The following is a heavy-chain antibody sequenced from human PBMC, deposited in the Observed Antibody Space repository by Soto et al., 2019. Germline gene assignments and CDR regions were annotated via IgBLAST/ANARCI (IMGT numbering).Heavy chain of an antibody. Sequence: SETLSLTCTVSGGSISSSSYYWGWIRQPPGKGLEWIGSIYYSGSTYYNPSLKSRVTISVDTSKNQFSLKLSSVTAADTAVYYCARPLVGNNWFDPWGQGTLVTVSS. CDR3: ARPLVGNNWFDP. V-gene: IGHV4-39*01. CDR2: IYYSGST. J-gene: IGHJ5*02. CDR1: GGSISSSSYY. D-gene: IGHD3-10*01.